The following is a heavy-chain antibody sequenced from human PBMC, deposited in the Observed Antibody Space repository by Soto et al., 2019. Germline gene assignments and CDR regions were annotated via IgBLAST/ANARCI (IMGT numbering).Heavy chain of an antibody. CDR2: IIPIFGTP. CDR1: GGIFSTYA. V-gene: IGHV1-69*01. CDR3: ESDRDDYGSGNYYNRIYF. D-gene: IGHD3-10*01. Sequence: QVQLVQSGAEVKKPGSSVKVSCKASGGIFSTYAISWLRQAPVQGLEWMGGIIPIFGTPNYAQRFQGRVNITADESTRTASMELSRLRSEDTAVYYGESDRDDYGSGNYYNRIYFWCQGTLVTVSS. J-gene: IGHJ4*02.